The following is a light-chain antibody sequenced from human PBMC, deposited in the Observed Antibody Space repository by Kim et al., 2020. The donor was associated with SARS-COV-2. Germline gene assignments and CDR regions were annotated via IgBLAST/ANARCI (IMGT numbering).Light chain of an antibody. J-gene: IGKJ1*01. CDR1: QSISSW. CDR2: KAS. Sequence: SPLSASVGDRVTITCRARQSISSWLAWYQQKPGKAPKLLIYKASSLESGVPSRFSGGGSGTEFTLTISSLQPDDFATYYCQQYRTFGQGTKVDIK. V-gene: IGKV1-5*03. CDR3: QQYRT.